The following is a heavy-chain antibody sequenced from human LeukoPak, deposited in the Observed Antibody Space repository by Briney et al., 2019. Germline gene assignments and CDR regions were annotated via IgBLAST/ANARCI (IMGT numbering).Heavy chain of an antibody. D-gene: IGHD5-24*01. V-gene: IGHV4-59*01. Sequence: PSETLSLTCTVSGGSISSYYWSWIRQPPGKGLEWIGYIYYSGSTNYNPSLKSRVTISVDTSKNQFSLKLSSVTAADTAVYYCAIGPMVATIDYWGQGTLVTVSS. CDR2: IYYSGST. CDR1: GGSISSYY. CDR3: AIGPMVATIDY. J-gene: IGHJ4*02.